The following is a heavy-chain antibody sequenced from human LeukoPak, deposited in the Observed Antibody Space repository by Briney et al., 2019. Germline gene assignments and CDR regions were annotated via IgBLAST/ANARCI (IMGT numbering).Heavy chain of an antibody. D-gene: IGHD2-21*01. Sequence: GASVKVSCKASGYTFTGYYMHWVRQAPGQGLEWMGRIIPILGIANYAQKLQGRVTMTTDTSTSTAYMELRSLRSDDTAVYYCAISMSFDYWGQGTLVTVSS. J-gene: IGHJ4*02. CDR1: GYTFTGYY. CDR3: AISMSFDY. CDR2: IIPILGIA. V-gene: IGHV1-18*04.